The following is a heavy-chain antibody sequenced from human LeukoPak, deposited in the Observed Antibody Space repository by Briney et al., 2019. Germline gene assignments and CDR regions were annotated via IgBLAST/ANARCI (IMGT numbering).Heavy chain of an antibody. CDR2: INSNGAYT. CDR1: GFTFSSYD. J-gene: IGHJ4*02. Sequence: GGSLRLSCTASGFTFSSYDMTWVRQAPGKGLEWVSSINSNGAYTNYADSVRGRFTISRDNSKNTLYLQMSGLRAEDTAVFYCAKRDSSGSYYFDYWGQGTLVTVSS. CDR3: AKRDSSGSYYFDY. V-gene: IGHV3-23*01. D-gene: IGHD3-22*01.